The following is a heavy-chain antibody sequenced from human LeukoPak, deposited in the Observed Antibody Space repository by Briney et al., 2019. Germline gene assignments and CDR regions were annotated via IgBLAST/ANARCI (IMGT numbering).Heavy chain of an antibody. CDR3: ARDSVDYYDSSGYYYSYYYYMDV. Sequence: VASVKVSCKASGYTFTSYGISWVRQAPGQGLEWMGWISAYNGNTNYAQKLQGRVTMTTDTSTSTAYMELSSLRSEDTAVYYCARDSVDYYDSSGYYYSYYYYMDVWGKGTTVTVSS. J-gene: IGHJ6*03. D-gene: IGHD3-22*01. CDR1: GYTFTSYG. CDR2: ISAYNGNT. V-gene: IGHV1-18*01.